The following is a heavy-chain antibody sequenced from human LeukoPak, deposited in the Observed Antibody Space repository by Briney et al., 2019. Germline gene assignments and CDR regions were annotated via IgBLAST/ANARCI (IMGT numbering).Heavy chain of an antibody. J-gene: IGHJ4*02. Sequence: GGSLRLSCAASGFTFSSYSMNWVRQAPGEGLEWVSSISSSSSYIYYADSVKGRFTISRDNAKNSLYLQMNSLRAEDTAVYYCARSRTTVTTFFDYWGQGTLVTVSS. CDR1: GFTFSSYS. CDR3: ARSRTTVTTFFDY. D-gene: IGHD4-17*01. CDR2: ISSSSSYI. V-gene: IGHV3-21*01.